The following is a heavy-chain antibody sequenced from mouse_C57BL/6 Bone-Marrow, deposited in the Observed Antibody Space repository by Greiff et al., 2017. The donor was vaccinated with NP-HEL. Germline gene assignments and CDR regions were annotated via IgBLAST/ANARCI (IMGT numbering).Heavy chain of an antibody. V-gene: IGHV5-17*01. CDR2: ISSGSSTI. CDR3: ARTNYGSSAYYYAMDD. J-gene: IGHJ4*01. CDR1: GFTFSDYG. D-gene: IGHD1-1*01. Sequence: EVQLVESGGGLVKPGGSLKLSCAASGFTFSDYGMHWVRQAPEKGLEWVAYISSGSSTIYYADTVKGRFTISRDNAKNTLFLQMTSLRSEDTAMYYCARTNYGSSAYYYAMDDWGQGTSVTVSS.